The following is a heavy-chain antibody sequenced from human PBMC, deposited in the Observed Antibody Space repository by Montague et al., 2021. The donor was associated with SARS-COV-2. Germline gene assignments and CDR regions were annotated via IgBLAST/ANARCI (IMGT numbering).Heavy chain of an antibody. CDR2: INHGGIT. CDR1: GGSFNDYY. D-gene: IGHD3-22*01. Sequence: SETRSLTCAVYGGSFNDYYWSWIRQPPGKGLEWIGEINHGGITNYSPSLKSRVTISADTSKNQFSLKLKSVTAADTANYYCARGHQGVAMIVVVMIVAEYYFDYWGQGTLVTVSS. CDR3: ARGHQGVAMIVVVMIVAEYYFDY. J-gene: IGHJ4*02. V-gene: IGHV4-34*01.